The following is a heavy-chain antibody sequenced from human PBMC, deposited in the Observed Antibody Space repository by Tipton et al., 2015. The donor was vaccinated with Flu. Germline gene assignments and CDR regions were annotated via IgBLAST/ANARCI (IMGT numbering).Heavy chain of an antibody. Sequence: SLRLSCAASGFTFSSYAMSWVHQAPGKGLEWVSAISGSADSTYYADSVQGRFTISRDNSRNTLYLQMNSLRAEDTAVYYCAKDSLTVTSCAGARGMDVWGQGTTVTVSS. V-gene: IGHV3-23*01. CDR3: AKDSLTVTSCAGARGMDV. CDR1: GFTFSSYA. J-gene: IGHJ6*02. CDR2: ISGSADST. D-gene: IGHD2-2*01.